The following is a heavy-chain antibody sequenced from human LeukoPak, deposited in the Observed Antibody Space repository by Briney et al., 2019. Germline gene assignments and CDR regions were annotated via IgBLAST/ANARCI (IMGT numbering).Heavy chain of an antibody. CDR2: IKHSGST. Sequence: SETLSLTCAVYGGSFSGYYWSWIRQPPGKGLEWIGEIKHSGSTNYNPSLKSQVIMSVDTSKNQFSLHLSSVTAADTAVYYCARAFGIQSNYWGQGALVTVSS. CDR3: ARAFGIQSNY. D-gene: IGHD3-16*01. CDR1: GGSFSGYY. J-gene: IGHJ4*02. V-gene: IGHV4-34*01.